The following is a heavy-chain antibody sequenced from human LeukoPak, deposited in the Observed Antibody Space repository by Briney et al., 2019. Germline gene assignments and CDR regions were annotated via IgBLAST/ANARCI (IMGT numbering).Heavy chain of an antibody. CDR2: IYYSGST. V-gene: IGHV4-31*03. Sequence: PSETLSLTCTVSGSSISSGGYYWSWIRQHPGKGLEWIGYIYYSGSTYYNPSLKSRVTISVDTSKNQFSLNLSSVTAADTAVYYCARSEQYYYYMDVWGKGTTVTVSS. CDR1: GSSISSGGYY. J-gene: IGHJ6*03. D-gene: IGHD1-26*01. CDR3: ARSEQYYYYMDV.